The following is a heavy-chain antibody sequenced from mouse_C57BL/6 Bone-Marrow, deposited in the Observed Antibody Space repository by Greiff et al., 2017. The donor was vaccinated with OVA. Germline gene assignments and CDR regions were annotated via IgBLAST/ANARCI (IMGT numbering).Heavy chain of an antibody. V-gene: IGHV1-81*01. CDR2: IYPRSGNT. CDR3: ASQDYEGAWFAY. CDR1: GYTFTSYG. J-gene: IGHJ3*01. D-gene: IGHD2-4*01. Sequence: QVQLQQSGAELVRPGASVKLSCKASGYTFTSYGISWVKQRTGQGLEWIGEIYPRSGNTYYNEKFKGKATLTADKSSSTAYMELRSLTSEDSAVYFCASQDYEGAWFAYWGQGTLVTVSA.